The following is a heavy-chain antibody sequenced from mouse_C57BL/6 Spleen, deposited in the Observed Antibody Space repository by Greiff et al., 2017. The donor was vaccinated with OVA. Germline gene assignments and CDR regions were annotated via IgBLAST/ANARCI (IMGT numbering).Heavy chain of an antibody. CDR2: IYPRDGST. Sequence: QVQLKESGPELVKPGASVKLSCKASGYTFTSYDINWVKQRPGQGLEWIGWIYPRDGSTKYNEKFKGKATLTVDTSSSTAYMELHSLTSEDSAVYFCARGITTVEGYFDYWGQGTTLTVSS. CDR3: ARGITTVEGYFDY. J-gene: IGHJ2*01. V-gene: IGHV1-85*01. D-gene: IGHD1-1*01. CDR1: GYTFTSYD.